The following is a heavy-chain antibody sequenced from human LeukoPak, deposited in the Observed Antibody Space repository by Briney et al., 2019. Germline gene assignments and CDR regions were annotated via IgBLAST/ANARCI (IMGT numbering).Heavy chain of an antibody. J-gene: IGHJ5*02. D-gene: IGHD5-12*01. Sequence: PGGSPRLSCAASGFTFSSYWMSWVRQAPGKGLEWVANIKQDGSEKYYVDSVKGRFTISRDNAKNSVYLQMNSLRAEDTAVYYCASDGYPFDHWGQGTLVTVSS. CDR2: IKQDGSEK. CDR3: ASDGYPFDH. CDR1: GFTFSSYW. V-gene: IGHV3-7*05.